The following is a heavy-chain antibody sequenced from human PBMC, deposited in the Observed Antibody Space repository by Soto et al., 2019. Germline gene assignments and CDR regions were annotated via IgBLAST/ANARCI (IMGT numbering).Heavy chain of an antibody. V-gene: IGHV4-39*07. Sequence: SETLSLTCTDSGGSISSSSYYWGWIRQPPGKGLEWIGDIYYSGSTYYNPSLKSRVAMSVDTSKNQFSLKLSSVTAADTAVYYCARGHRFGESKNDYWGQGTLVTVSS. CDR1: GGSISSSSYY. J-gene: IGHJ4*02. CDR2: IYYSGST. CDR3: ARGHRFGESKNDY. D-gene: IGHD3-10*01.